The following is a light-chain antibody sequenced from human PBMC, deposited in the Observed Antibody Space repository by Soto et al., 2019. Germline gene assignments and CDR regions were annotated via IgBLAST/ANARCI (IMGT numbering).Light chain of an antibody. V-gene: IGKV3D-15*01. CDR2: GVF. Sequence: EVVMTQSPVTLSVSLGQRATLSCRASQNVSSHIAWYQQKPGQAPRLLISGVFVRATGIPGRFSGSGSGTEFTLTISSLQSEDFATYYCQQGDIWPWTFGQGTKVEMK. CDR1: QNVSSH. CDR3: QQGDIWPWT. J-gene: IGKJ1*01.